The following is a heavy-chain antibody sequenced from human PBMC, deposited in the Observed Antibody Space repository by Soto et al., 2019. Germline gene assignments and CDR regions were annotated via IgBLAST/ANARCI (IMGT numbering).Heavy chain of an antibody. J-gene: IGHJ4*02. CDR1: GFIFTDYS. CDR2: ISYGGSPT. CDR3: ATGANFYYDTSRY. Sequence: GGSLRLSCSASGFIFTDYSMTWIRQAPGKGLEWVAYISYGGSPTDYADSVKGRFTISRDTAKSTLYLQMTSLRPDDTAVYYCATGANFYYDTSRYWGQGTLVTVSS. V-gene: IGHV3-11*04. D-gene: IGHD3-22*01.